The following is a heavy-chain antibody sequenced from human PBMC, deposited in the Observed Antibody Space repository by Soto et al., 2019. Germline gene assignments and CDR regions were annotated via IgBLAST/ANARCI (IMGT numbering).Heavy chain of an antibody. CDR1: GYTFTSSD. CDR2: MNPNTGNI. CDR3: ARGRIVGAPFDY. Sequence: QVQLVQSGAEVKKSGASVKVSCKASGYTFTSSDINWVRQATGQGLEWMGWMNPNTGNIGYTQRSQARVSMTRNISITTAYMELSGLKSDDTAVYYCARGRIVGAPFDYWGQGTLVTVSS. J-gene: IGHJ4*02. V-gene: IGHV1-8*01. D-gene: IGHD1-26*01.